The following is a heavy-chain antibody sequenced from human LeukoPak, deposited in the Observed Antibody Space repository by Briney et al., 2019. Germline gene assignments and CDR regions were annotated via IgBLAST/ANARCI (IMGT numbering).Heavy chain of an antibody. D-gene: IGHD1-26*01. CDR2: IKQDGSEK. Sequence: GGSLRLSCAASGFTFSSYWMSWVRQAPGKGLEWVANIKQDGSEKYYVDSVKGRFTISRDNAKNSLYLQMNSLRAEDTAVYYCAKDRGWELKLFDYWGQGTLVTVSS. V-gene: IGHV3-7*01. J-gene: IGHJ4*02. CDR3: AKDRGWELKLFDY. CDR1: GFTFSSYW.